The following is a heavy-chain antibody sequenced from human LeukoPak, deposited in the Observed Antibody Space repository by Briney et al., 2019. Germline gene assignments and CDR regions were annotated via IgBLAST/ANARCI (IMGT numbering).Heavy chain of an antibody. V-gene: IGHV1-2*02. J-gene: IGHJ3*02. Sequence: ASVKVSCKASGYTCTGYYIHWVRQAPGHGLEWMGWISPNSGATNYAQRFQGRVTMTRDTSISTAYMELSSLRSDDTAVYYCARDLRTIAAVNAFDIWGQGTMVTVPS. CDR3: ARDLRTIAAVNAFDI. CDR2: ISPNSGAT. CDR1: GYTCTGYY. D-gene: IGHD6-13*01.